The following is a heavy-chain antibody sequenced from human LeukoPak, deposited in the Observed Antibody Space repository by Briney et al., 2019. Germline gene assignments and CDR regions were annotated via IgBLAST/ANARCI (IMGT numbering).Heavy chain of an antibody. J-gene: IGHJ3*02. V-gene: IGHV7-4-1*02. CDR2: INTNTGNP. CDR3: ARDLLLWFGERRPLDAFDI. Sequence: ASVKVSCKASGYTFNTYAINWVRQAPGQGLEWMGWINTNTGNPTYAQGFTGRFVFSLDTSVSTAYLQISSLKAEDTAVYYCARDLLLWFGERRPLDAFDIWGQGTMVTVSS. D-gene: IGHD3-10*01. CDR1: GYTFNTYA.